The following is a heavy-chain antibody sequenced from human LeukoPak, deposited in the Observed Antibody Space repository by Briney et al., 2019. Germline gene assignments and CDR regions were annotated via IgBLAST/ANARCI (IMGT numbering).Heavy chain of an antibody. CDR2: IYSGGSI. CDR3: ARDLASLSGGDYGGS. Sequence: GGSLRLSCAASGFSVSDNYMSWVRQAPGKGLECVSVIYSGGSIYYADSVKGRFTISRDNSKNTLYLQMNSLRAEDSAVYYCARDLASLSGGDYGGSWGQGTLVTVSS. D-gene: IGHD2-21*02. CDR1: GFSVSDNY. J-gene: IGHJ5*02. V-gene: IGHV3-53*01.